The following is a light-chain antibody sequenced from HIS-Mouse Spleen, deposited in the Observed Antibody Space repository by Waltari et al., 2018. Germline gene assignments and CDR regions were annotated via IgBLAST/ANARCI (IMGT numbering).Light chain of an antibody. CDR1: LLAKKY. V-gene: IGLV3-21*02. Sequence: SYDLTQPSPVSVSPGQPARITCSGVLLAKKYPRGFQQKPGQATVLVVYDDSDRPSGIPERFSGSNSGNTATLTISRVEAGDEADYYCQVWDSSSDHVVFGGGTKLTVL. CDR2: DDS. J-gene: IGLJ2*01. CDR3: QVWDSSSDHVV.